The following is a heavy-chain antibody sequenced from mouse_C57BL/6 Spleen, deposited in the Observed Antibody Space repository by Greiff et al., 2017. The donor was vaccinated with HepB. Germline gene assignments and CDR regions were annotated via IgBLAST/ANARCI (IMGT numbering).Heavy chain of an antibody. Sequence: VQLQQSGAELVKPGASVKISCKASGYAFSSYWMNWVKQRPGKGLEWIGQIYPGDGDTNYNGKVKGKATLTADKSSSTAYMQRSSLTSEDSAVYFCARGGTVVATGDYWGQGTTLTVSS. J-gene: IGHJ2*01. V-gene: IGHV1-80*01. CDR3: ARGGTVVATGDY. CDR2: IYPGDGDT. CDR1: GYAFSSYW. D-gene: IGHD1-1*01.